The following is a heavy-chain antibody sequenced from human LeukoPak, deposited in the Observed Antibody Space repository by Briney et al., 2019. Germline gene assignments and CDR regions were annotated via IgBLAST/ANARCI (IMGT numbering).Heavy chain of an antibody. V-gene: IGHV3-21*01. CDR3: ARDTTNYDFWSGYEYYFDY. J-gene: IGHJ4*02. CDR2: ISSSSSYI. Sequence: PGGSLRLSCAASGFTFSSYSMNWVRQAPGKGLEWVSSISSSSSYIYYADSVKGRFTISRDNAKNSLYLQMNSLRAEDTAVYYCARDTTNYDFWSGYEYYFDYWGQGTLVTASS. D-gene: IGHD3-3*01. CDR1: GFTFSSYS.